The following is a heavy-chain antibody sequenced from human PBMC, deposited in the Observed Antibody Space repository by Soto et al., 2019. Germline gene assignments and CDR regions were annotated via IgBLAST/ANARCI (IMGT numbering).Heavy chain of an antibody. Sequence: QVQLLQSGAAVKKPGASVKVSCKASGYTFTSYGISWVRQAPGQGREWMGLSSPYNGNTKFAQKHQGRVTMTTDTSTSTAYEEMRSLSSDDPAEYDCAGDLAGARGDVWGQGPTVTVSS. CDR1: GYTFTSYG. V-gene: IGHV1-18*01. CDR3: AGDLAGARGDV. D-gene: IGHD6-6*01. CDR2: SSPYNGNT. J-gene: IGHJ6*02.